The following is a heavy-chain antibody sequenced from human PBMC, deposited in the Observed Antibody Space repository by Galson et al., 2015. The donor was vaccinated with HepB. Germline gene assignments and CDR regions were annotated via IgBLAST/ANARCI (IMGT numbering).Heavy chain of an antibody. CDR1: GYTFTSYY. CDR2: INPSGGST. Sequence: SVKVSCKASGYTFTSYYMHWVRQAPGQGLEWMGIINPSGGSTSYAQKFQGRVTMTRDTSTSTFYMELSSLRSEDTAVYYCAREGARGMATITPFDYWGQGTLVTVSS. V-gene: IGHV1-46*01. CDR3: AREGARGMATITPFDY. D-gene: IGHD5-24*01. J-gene: IGHJ4*02.